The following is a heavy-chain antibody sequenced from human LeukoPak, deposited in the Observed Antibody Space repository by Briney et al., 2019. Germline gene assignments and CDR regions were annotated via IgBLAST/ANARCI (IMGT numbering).Heavy chain of an antibody. D-gene: IGHD3-3*01. CDR3: QMYYDFWSGYYGTDY. V-gene: IGHV1-18*01. J-gene: IGHJ4*02. CDR2: ISAYNGNT. Sequence: ASVKVSCKASGYTFTSYGIGWVRQAPGQGLEWMGWISAYNGNTNYAQKLQGRVTMTTDTSTSTAYMELRSLRSDDTAVYYCQMYYDFWSGYYGTDYWGRGTLVTVSS. CDR1: GYTFTSYG.